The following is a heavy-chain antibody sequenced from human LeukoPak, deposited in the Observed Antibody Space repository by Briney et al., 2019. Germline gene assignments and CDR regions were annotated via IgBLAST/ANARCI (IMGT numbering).Heavy chain of an antibody. J-gene: IGHJ5*02. CDR3: ARYPYYYDSSGYYYDH. Sequence: GESLKISCKGSGYSFTSYWIGWVRQMPGKGLEWTGIIYPGDSDTRYSPSFQGQVTVSADKSISTAYLQWSSLKASDTAMYYCARYPYYYDSSGYYYDHWGQGTLVTVSS. CDR1: GYSFTSYW. CDR2: IYPGDSDT. V-gene: IGHV5-51*01. D-gene: IGHD3-22*01.